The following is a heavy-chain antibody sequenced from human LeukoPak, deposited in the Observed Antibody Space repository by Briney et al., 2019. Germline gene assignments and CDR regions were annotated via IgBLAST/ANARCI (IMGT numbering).Heavy chain of an antibody. CDR3: AKDSQPAPFGY. V-gene: IGHV3-30*18. CDR1: GFTFSSYG. Sequence: GRSLRLSCAASGFTFSSYGMHWVRQAPGKGLEWVAVISYDGSNKYYADSVKGRVTISRDNSKNTLYLQMNSLRAEATAVYYCAKDSQPAPFGYWGQGTLVTVSS. J-gene: IGHJ4*02. D-gene: IGHD2-2*01. CDR2: ISYDGSNK.